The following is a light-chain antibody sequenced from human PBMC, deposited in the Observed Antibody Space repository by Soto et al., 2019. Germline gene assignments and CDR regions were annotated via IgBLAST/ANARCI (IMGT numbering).Light chain of an antibody. CDR2: GAS. CDR3: QHYSTWLWT. CDR1: QSVDSK. V-gene: IGKV3-15*01. Sequence: EIVMTQSPATLSVSPGERATLSCRASQSVDSKLAWYQQKPGQGPRLLIYGASSRATGIPARFSGSGSGTEFTLTISSLQSEEFAVYYCQHYSTWLWTFGQGTKVEIK. J-gene: IGKJ1*01.